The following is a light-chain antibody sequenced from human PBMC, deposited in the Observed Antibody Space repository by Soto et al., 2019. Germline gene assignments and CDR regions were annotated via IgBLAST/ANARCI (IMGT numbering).Light chain of an antibody. V-gene: IGLV2-23*02. CDR3: CSYAGSRTWV. CDR2: EVS. Sequence: QSAPIQPASVSGSPGQSITLSCTGTNSDIGLFSLVSWYQQYPDKAPKLILYEVSKWPSGIPHRFSGSKSGNTASLTISGVQSEDEADYYWCSYAGSRTWVFGGGTKLTVL. CDR1: NSDIGLFSL. J-gene: IGLJ3*02.